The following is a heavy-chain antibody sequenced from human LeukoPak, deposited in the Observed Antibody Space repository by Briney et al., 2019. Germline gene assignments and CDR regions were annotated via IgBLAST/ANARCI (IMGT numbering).Heavy chain of an antibody. CDR3: ARVNWSASYYYDSSGYYYSDY. Sequence: SETLSLTCTVSGGSISSYYWSWIRQPAGKGLEWIGRIYTSGSTNYNPSLKSRVTMSVDTSKNQFSLKLSSVTAADTAVYYCARVNWSASYYYDSSGYYYSDYWGQGTLVTVSS. V-gene: IGHV4-4*07. J-gene: IGHJ4*02. CDR2: IYTSGST. D-gene: IGHD3-22*01. CDR1: GGSISSYY.